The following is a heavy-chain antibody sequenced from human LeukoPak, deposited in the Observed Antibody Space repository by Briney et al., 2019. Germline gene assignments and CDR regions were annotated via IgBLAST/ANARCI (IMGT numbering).Heavy chain of an antibody. CDR2: ISYDRSDK. J-gene: IGHJ4*02. CDR1: GFTFTNYP. Sequence: GGSLRLSCAASGFTFTNYPMHWVRQAPGKGLEWVAVISYDRSDKYYADSVKGRFTISRDNSKNTLYLQMNSLRAEDTAVYYCARDHSIAAADYYFDYWGQGTLVTVSS. V-gene: IGHV3-30*04. D-gene: IGHD6-13*01. CDR3: ARDHSIAAADYYFDY.